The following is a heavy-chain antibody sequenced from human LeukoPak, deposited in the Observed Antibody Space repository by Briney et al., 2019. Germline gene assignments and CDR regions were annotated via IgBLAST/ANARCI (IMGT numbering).Heavy chain of an antibody. Sequence: EASVKVSCKASGYTFTGYYMHWVRQAPGQGLEWMGWINPNSGGTNHAQKFQGRVTMTRDTSISTAYMELSRLRSDDTAVYYCARDSYYDSSGYYSSEYFQHWGQGTLVTVSS. CDR3: ARDSYYDSSGYYSSEYFQH. V-gene: IGHV1-2*02. CDR2: INPNSGGT. CDR1: GYTFTGYY. D-gene: IGHD3-22*01. J-gene: IGHJ1*01.